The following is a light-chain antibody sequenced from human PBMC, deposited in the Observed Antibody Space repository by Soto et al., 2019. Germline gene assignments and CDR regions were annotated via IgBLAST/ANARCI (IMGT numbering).Light chain of an antibody. Sequence: QSVLTQPPSASGTPGQRGTISCSGSSSNVGSNTVNWYQQLPGTAPKLLIYSNNQRPSGVPDRFSGSKSGTSASLAISGLQSEDEADYYCAAWDDSLNGPGFGGGTKVTVL. CDR1: SSNVGSNT. V-gene: IGLV1-44*01. J-gene: IGLJ2*01. CDR2: SNN. CDR3: AAWDDSLNGPG.